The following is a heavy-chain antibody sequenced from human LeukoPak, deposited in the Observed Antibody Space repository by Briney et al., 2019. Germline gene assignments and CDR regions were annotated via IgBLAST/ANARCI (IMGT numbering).Heavy chain of an antibody. V-gene: IGHV1-2*02. D-gene: IGHD3-16*01. CDR3: ARDVGRGDDAFDI. J-gene: IGHJ3*02. CDR1: GYTFTGYY. Sequence: ASVKVSCKASGYTFTGYYMHWVRQAPGQGLEWMGWINPNSGGTNYAQKFQGRVTMTRDTSISTAYMELGRLRSDDTAVYYCARDVGRGDDAFDIWGQGTMVTVSS. CDR2: INPNSGGT.